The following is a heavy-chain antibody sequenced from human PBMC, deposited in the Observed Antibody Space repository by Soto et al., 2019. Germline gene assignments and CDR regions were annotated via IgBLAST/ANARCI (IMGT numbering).Heavy chain of an antibody. CDR3: ARAPHFWSGYSGGYGMDV. J-gene: IGHJ6*02. Sequence: QVQLVQSGAEVKKHGASVKVSCKASGYTFTGYYMHWVRQAPGQGLEWMGWINPNSGGTHYAQKFPGVVTMTMDTSISTSYTELTRLRSDDTAVYYCARAPHFWSGYSGGYGMDVWGQGTTVTVSS. CDR1: GYTFTGYY. V-gene: IGHV1-2*02. CDR2: INPNSGGT. D-gene: IGHD3-3*01.